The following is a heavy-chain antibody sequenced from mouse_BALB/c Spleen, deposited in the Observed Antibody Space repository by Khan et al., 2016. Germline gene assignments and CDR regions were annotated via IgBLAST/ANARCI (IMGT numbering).Heavy chain of an antibody. V-gene: IGHV3-6*02. Sequence: EVQLQESGPGLVKPSQSLSLTCSVTGYSITSGYYWNWIRQFPGNKLEWMGYISYDGSNNYNPSLKNRISITRDTSKNQFFLKLNSVTTEDTATYYCAREDYYGYYFDYWGQGTNRTVAS. CDR2: ISYDGSN. CDR3: AREDYYGYYFDY. D-gene: IGHD1-2*01. J-gene: IGHJ2*01. CDR1: GYSITSGYY.